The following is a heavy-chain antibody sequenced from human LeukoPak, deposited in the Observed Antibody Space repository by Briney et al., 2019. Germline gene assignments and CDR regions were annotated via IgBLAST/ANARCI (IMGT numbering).Heavy chain of an antibody. CDR3: AKEYYDSSGYYLFDY. Sequence: QTGGSLRLSCAASGFTFSSYAMSWVRQAPGKGLDWVSGVSGSGGNTYYAESVKGRFTISRDNSKNTVNLQMNSLRAEDTAIYYCAKEYYDSSGYYLFDYWGQGTLVTVSS. CDR1: GFTFSSYA. CDR2: VSGSGGNT. J-gene: IGHJ4*02. D-gene: IGHD3-22*01. V-gene: IGHV3-23*01.